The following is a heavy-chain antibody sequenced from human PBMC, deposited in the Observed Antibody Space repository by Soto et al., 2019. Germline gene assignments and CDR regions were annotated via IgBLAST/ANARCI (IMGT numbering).Heavy chain of an antibody. V-gene: IGHV4-59*01. D-gene: IGHD3-9*01. Sequence: SETLSLTCTGSGGSISSYYWSWIRQPPGKGLEWIGYIYYSGSTNYNPSLKSRVTISVDTSKNQFSLKLSSVTAADTAVYYCARDPSYDILTGSTYGMDVWGQGTTVTVSS. CDR3: ARDPSYDILTGSTYGMDV. CDR1: GGSISSYY. J-gene: IGHJ6*02. CDR2: IYYSGST.